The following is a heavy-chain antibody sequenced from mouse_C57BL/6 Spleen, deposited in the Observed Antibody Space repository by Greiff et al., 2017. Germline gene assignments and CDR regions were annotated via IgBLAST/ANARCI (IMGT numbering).Heavy chain of an antibody. CDR2: INPSTGGT. CDR3: ARRTFTTVGATWEYYAMDY. J-gene: IGHJ4*01. V-gene: IGHV1-42*01. CDR1: GYSFTGYY. D-gene: IGHD1-1*01. Sequence: VQLQQSGPELVKPGASVKISCKASGYSFTGYYMNWVKQSPEKSLEWLGEINPSTGGTTYNQKFKAKATLTVDNSSITPYMQLKSLTSEDSAVYYCARRTFTTVGATWEYYAMDYWGQGTSGTVSS.